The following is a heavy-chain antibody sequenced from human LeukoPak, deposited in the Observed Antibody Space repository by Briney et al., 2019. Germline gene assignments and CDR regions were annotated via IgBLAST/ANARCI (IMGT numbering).Heavy chain of an antibody. CDR3: AREEFDY. CDR2: IYHSGST. V-gene: IGHV4-38-2*02. CDR1: GYSISSGYY. Sequence: SETLSLTCAVSGYSISSGYYRGWIRQPPGKGLEWIGSIYHSGSTYYNPSLKSRVTISVDTSKNQFSLKLSSVTAADTAVYYCAREEFDYWGQGTLVTVSS. J-gene: IGHJ4*02.